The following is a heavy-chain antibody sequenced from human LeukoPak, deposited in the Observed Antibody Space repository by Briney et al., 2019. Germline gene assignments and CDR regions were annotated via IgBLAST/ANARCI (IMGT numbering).Heavy chain of an antibody. Sequence: GGSLRLSCAASGFTFSSYGMHWVRQAPGKGLEWVAVISYDGSNKYYADSVKGRFTISRDNSKNTLYLQMNSLRAEDTAVYYCAKDSRNYGFRYWGQGTLLTVSS. CDR2: ISYDGSNK. J-gene: IGHJ4*02. V-gene: IGHV3-30*18. D-gene: IGHD3-10*01. CDR3: AKDSRNYGFRY. CDR1: GFTFSSYG.